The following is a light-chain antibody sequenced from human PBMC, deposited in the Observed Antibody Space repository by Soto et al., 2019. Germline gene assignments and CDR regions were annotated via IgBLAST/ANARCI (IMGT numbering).Light chain of an antibody. CDR3: QQYSTSPWT. V-gene: IGKV1-5*03. CDR2: KAS. CDR1: QTISTL. Sequence: DIQMTQSPSTLSASVGDRVTITCRASQTISTLLAWYQQRPGKAPNLLIYKASSLESGVPSRFSGSGSGTEFTLTITSLQPDDFATYFCQQYSTSPWTFGQGTKLEVK. J-gene: IGKJ1*01.